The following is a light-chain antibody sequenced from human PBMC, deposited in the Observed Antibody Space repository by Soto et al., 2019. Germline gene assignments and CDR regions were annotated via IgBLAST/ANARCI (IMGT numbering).Light chain of an antibody. CDR1: DSNIGSNT. CDR2: INY. Sequence: QSVLTQAPSVSGIPGQSVTISCSGSDSNIGSNTVNRYQQLPGLAPKLLIYINYKRPSGVPDRFSASKSDTSASLAISGLQSEDEAHYYCAVWDDTLDAWVFGGGTKVTVL. CDR3: AVWDDTLDAWV. V-gene: IGLV1-44*01. J-gene: IGLJ3*02.